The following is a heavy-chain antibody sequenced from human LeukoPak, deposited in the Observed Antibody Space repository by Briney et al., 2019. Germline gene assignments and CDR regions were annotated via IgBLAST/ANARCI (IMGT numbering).Heavy chain of an antibody. V-gene: IGHV1-69*06. D-gene: IGHD5-24*01. CDR2: IIPIFGTA. Sequence: ASVKVSCKASGGTFSSYAISWVRQAPGQGLEWMGGIIPIFGTANYAQKFQGRVTITADKSTSTAYMELSSLRSDDTAVYYCARGGDGYNLYYFDYWGQGTLVTVSS. CDR3: ARGGDGYNLYYFDY. J-gene: IGHJ4*02. CDR1: GGTFSSYA.